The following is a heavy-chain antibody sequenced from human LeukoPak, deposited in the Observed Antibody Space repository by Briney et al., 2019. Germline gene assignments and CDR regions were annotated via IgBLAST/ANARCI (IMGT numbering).Heavy chain of an antibody. D-gene: IGHD3-22*01. Sequence: GGSLRLSCAASGFTLDDYAMHWVRQAPGKGLEWVSGISWNSGSIGYADSVKGRFTISRDNARNSLYLQMNSLRAEDMALYYCAKDQGVRSPYYYDSSAASWGQGTLVTVSS. V-gene: IGHV3-9*03. CDR3: AKDQGVRSPYYYDSSAAS. J-gene: IGHJ4*02. CDR2: ISWNSGSI. CDR1: GFTLDDYA.